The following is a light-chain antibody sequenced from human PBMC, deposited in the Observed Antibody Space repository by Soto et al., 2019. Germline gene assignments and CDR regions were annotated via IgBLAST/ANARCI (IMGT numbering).Light chain of an antibody. CDR3: QQLNSYPIT. V-gene: IGKV1-5*01. CDR1: QSVNNW. J-gene: IGKJ5*01. Sequence: DLQMTQSPSTVSASVGDTVSIKCRASQSVNNWLAWYQLQPGKAPKLLIYDASTLGSGVPSRFSGSGSGTEFTLTISSLQPEDFATYYCQQLNSYPITFGQGTRLEIK. CDR2: DAS.